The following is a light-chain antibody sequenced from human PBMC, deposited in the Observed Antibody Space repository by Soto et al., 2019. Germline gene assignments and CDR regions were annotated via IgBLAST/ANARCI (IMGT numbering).Light chain of an antibody. CDR2: SNN. CDR1: SXXIXSNT. CDR3: AAXXXXXXGVV. J-gene: IGLJ2*01. V-gene: IGLV1-44*01. Sequence: QSVLTQPPSASGTPGQRVXXXXXXXSXXIXSNTVNWYQQLPGTAPKLLIYSNNQRPSGVPDRFSGSKSGTSASLAISGLQSEDEADYYCAAXXXXXXGVVFGGGTKLTVL.